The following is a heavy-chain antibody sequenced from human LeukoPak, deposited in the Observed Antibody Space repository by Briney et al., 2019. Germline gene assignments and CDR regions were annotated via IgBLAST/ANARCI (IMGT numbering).Heavy chain of an antibody. V-gene: IGHV1-69*01. CDR1: GGTFSSYA. D-gene: IGHD2-2*01. CDR2: IIPIFGTA. Sequence: SVKVSCKASGGTFSSYAISWVRQAPGQGLEWMGGIIPIFGTANYAQKFQGRVTITADESTSTAYMELSSLRSEDTAVYYCASLGCSSTSCRYYYYMDVWGKGTTVTVSS. CDR3: ASLGCSSTSCRYYYYMDV. J-gene: IGHJ6*03.